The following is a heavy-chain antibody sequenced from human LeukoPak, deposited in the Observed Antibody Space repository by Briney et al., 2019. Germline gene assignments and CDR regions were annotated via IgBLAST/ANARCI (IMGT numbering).Heavy chain of an antibody. V-gene: IGHV4-59*10. CDR2: IYTSGST. Sequence: SETLSLTCAVYGGSFSGYYWSWIRQPAGKGLEWIGRIYTSGSTNYNPSLKSRVTMSVDTSKNQFSLKLSSVTAADTAVYYCARAYSSSSHYFDYWGQGTLVTVSS. CDR1: GGSFSGYY. D-gene: IGHD6-13*01. J-gene: IGHJ4*02. CDR3: ARAYSSSSHYFDY.